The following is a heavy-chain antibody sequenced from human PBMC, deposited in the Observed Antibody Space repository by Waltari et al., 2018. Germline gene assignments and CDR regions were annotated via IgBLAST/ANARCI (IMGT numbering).Heavy chain of an antibody. CDR2: IRQDGREK. V-gene: IGHV3-7*01. D-gene: IGHD3-9*01. J-gene: IGHJ4*02. CDR3: ARVDWPNYYFHD. Sequence: EVQLVESGGGLVQPGGSLSLSCVAAGLAFSPFWMGWVRQAPGKGLEWVANIRQDGREKYYVDSVKGRFTISRDNAKNSLYLQMNRLRADDTAVYYCARVDWPNYYFHDWGQGTLVTVSS. CDR1: GLAFSPFW.